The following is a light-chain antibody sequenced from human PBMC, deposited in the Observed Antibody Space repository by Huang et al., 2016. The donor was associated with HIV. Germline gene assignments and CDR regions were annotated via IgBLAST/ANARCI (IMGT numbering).Light chain of an antibody. CDR2: DSF. Sequence: DIVLTQSPATLSLSPGQRATLPCRASQNINNNLVWYQQKPGQAPRLLIYDSFNRATGIPARFSGSGSGTDFTLTINTLEPEDFAVYYCQQRGAWPLTFGGGTKVEIK. V-gene: IGKV3-11*01. CDR1: QNINNN. CDR3: QQRGAWPLT. J-gene: IGKJ4*01.